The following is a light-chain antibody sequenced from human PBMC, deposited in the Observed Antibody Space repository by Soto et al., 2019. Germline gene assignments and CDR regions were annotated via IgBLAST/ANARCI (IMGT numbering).Light chain of an antibody. J-gene: IGKJ5*01. CDR2: GAS. V-gene: IGKV3-15*01. Sequence: EIVLTQSPATLSLSPGERATLSCRASQSVSSNLAWYQQKPGQAPRLLIYGASTRATGIPARFSGSGSGTEFTPTISSLQSEDFAVYYCHQYDNWPKTFGQGTRLEIK. CDR1: QSVSSN. CDR3: HQYDNWPKT.